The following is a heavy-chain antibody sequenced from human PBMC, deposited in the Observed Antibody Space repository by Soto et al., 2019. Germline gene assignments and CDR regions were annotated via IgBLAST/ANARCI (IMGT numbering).Heavy chain of an antibody. CDR3: ARGGRMYSSSWFDY. D-gene: IGHD6-13*01. Sequence: PSETLSLTCTVSGGSVSSGSYYWSWIRQPPGKGLEWIGYIYYSGSTNYTPSLKSRVTISVDTSKNQFSLKLSSVTAADTAVYYCARGGRMYSSSWFDYWGQGTLVTVSS. CDR2: IYYSGST. J-gene: IGHJ4*02. CDR1: GGSVSSGSYY. V-gene: IGHV4-61*01.